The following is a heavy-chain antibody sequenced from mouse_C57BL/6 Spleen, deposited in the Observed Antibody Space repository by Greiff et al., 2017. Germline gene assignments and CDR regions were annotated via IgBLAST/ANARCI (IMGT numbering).Heavy chain of an antibody. V-gene: IGHV1-69*01. J-gene: IGHJ2*01. CDR3: ARNDYGDYFDY. CDR1: GYTFTSYW. D-gene: IGHD1-1*01. Sequence: VQLQQPGAELVMPGASVKLSCKASGYTFTSYWMHWVKQRPGQGLEWIGEIDPSDSYTNYTQKFKGKSTLTVDKSSSTAYMQLSSLTSEDSAVYYCARNDYGDYFDYWGQGTTLTVSS. CDR2: IDPSDSYT.